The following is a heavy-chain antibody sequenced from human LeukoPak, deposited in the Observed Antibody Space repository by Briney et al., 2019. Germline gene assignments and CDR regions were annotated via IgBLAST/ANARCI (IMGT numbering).Heavy chain of an antibody. Sequence: GASVKVSCKASGGTFSSYAISWVRQAPGQGLEWMGGIIPIFGTANYAQKFQDRVTITTDESTSTAYMELSSLRSEDTAVYYCASGGGMSGYDYPYYYYYYMDVWGKGTTVTVSS. CDR3: ASGGGMSGYDYPYYYYYYMDV. CDR2: IIPIFGTA. CDR1: GGTFSSYA. D-gene: IGHD5-12*01. J-gene: IGHJ6*03. V-gene: IGHV1-69*05.